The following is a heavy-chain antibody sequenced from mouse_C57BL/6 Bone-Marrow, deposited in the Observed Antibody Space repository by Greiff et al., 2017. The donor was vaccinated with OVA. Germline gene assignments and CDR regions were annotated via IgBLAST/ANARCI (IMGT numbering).Heavy chain of an antibody. CDR1: GYTFTDYY. V-gene: IGHV1-26*01. CDR3: AREGKLVYFDY. J-gene: IGHJ2*01. CDR2: INPNNGGT. D-gene: IGHD4-1*01. Sequence: EVQLQQSGPELVKPGASVKISCKASGYTFTDYYMNWVKQSHGKSLEWIGDINPNNGGTSYNQKFKGKAKLTVDKSSSTAYMELRSLTSEDSAVYYCAREGKLVYFDYWGQGTTLTVSS.